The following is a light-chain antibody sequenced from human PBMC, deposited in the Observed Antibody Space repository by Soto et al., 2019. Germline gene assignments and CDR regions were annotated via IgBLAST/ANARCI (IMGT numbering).Light chain of an antibody. V-gene: IGKV3-20*01. CDR1: QSISSSY. Sequence: EIVLTQSPGTLSLSPGERATLSCRASQSISSSYLAWYQQKPGQAPRLLIYGASSRATGIPARFSGGGSATDFTLTISRLESEDFAVYYCQQYGNSPFTFGPGTKVDIK. CDR3: QQYGNSPFT. J-gene: IGKJ3*01. CDR2: GAS.